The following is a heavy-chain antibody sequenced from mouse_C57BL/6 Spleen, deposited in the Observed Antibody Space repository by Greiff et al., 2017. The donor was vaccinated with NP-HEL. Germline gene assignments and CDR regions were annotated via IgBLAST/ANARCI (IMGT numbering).Heavy chain of an antibody. CDR2: ISYSGST. Sequence: EVKLQESGPGMVKPSQSLSLTCTATGYSITSGYDWHWIRHFPGNILEWMGYISYSGSTNYNPSLKSRISITHDTSKNDFFLKLSSVTTEDTATYCGARGGSFYAMDYWGQGTTVTVSS. CDR1: GYSITSGYD. CDR3: ARGGSFYAMDY. J-gene: IGHJ4*01. D-gene: IGHD6-1*01. V-gene: IGHV3-1*01.